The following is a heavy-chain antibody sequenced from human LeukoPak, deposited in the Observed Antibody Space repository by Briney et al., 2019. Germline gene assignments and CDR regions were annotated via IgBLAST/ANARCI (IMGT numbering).Heavy chain of an antibody. V-gene: IGHV4-34*01. CDR1: GGSFSGYY. J-gene: IGHJ6*03. D-gene: IGHD6-19*01. CDR2: INHSGST. CDR3: ARGRGSGWSGYYYYYMDV. Sequence: SETLSLTCAVCGGSFSGYYWSWIRQPPGKGLEWIGEINHSGSTNYNPSLKSRVTISVDTSKNQFSLKLSSVTAADTAVYYCARGRGSGWSGYYYYYMDVWGKGTTVTVSS.